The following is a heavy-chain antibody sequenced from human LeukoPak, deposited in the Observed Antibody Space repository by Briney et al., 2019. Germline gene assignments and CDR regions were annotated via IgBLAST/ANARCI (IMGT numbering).Heavy chain of an antibody. CDR2: MNPNSGNT. Sequence: ASVKVSCKASGYTFTSYDINWVRQATGQGLEWMGWMNPNSGNTGYAQKFQGRVTMTRNTSISTAYMELSSLRSEDTAVFYCARETRYGSTWYYDHWGQGTLVTVAS. CDR3: ARETRYGSTWYYDH. V-gene: IGHV1-8*01. J-gene: IGHJ4*02. D-gene: IGHD6-13*01. CDR1: GYTFTSYD.